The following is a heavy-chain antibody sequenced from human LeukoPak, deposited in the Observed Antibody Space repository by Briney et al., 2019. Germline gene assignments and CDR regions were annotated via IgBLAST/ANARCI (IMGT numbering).Heavy chain of an antibody. CDR1: GYSFTTYW. Sequence: GESLKISCKGSGYSFTTYWLGWVRQMPGKGLEWMGIIYPADSDTRYSPSFQDQVTISADKSISTAYLQWSSLKASAAAMYYCARLYFDTNSYSDYWGQGTLVTVSS. D-gene: IGHD3-22*01. CDR3: ARLYFDTNSYSDY. J-gene: IGHJ4*02. V-gene: IGHV5-51*01. CDR2: IYPADSDT.